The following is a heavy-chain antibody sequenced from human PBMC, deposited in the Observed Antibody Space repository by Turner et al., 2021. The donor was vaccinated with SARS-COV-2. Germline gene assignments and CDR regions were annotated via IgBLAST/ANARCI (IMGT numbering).Heavy chain of an antibody. J-gene: IGHJ6*02. CDR1: GGSISSSSYY. CDR2: IYYSGST. CDR3: ARRLVVQGTDDYSYYYGMDV. V-gene: IGHV4-39*01. Sequence: QLQLQESGTGLVKPSETLSLTCTVSGGSISSSSYYWGWIRQPPGKGLEWIGNIYYSGSTYYNPSLNSRFTISVDTSKNQFSLKLSSVTATDTAVYYCARRLVVQGTDDYSYYYGMDVWGQGTTVTVSS. D-gene: IGHD3-22*01.